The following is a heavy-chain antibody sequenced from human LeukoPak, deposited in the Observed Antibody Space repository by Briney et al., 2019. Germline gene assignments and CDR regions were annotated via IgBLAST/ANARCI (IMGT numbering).Heavy chain of an antibody. V-gene: IGHV3-64*01. Sequence: GGSLRLSCAASGFTFSNYAVRWVRQAPGKGLDCVAAISGDGVSTSYGNSVKGRFTISRDNSKNTLYLQMGSLTTEDMAVYYCARSQGGYSDYWGQGTLVTVSS. CDR1: GFTFSNYA. CDR2: ISGDGVST. CDR3: ARSQGGYSDY. J-gene: IGHJ4*02.